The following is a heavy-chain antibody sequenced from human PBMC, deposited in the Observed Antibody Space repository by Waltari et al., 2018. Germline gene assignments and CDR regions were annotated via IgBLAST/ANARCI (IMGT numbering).Heavy chain of an antibody. J-gene: IGHJ6*02. V-gene: IGHV4-34*01. CDR3: ARGGRIRFLEVRHYYYYGMDV. Sequence: QVQLQQGGAGLLKPSGTLSLTCAVYGGSFSGSYWSWVRQPPAKGLGWIGEINHSGSTNYNPSLKSRVTISVDTAPTQFSLKPSSVTAADTAVYHCARGGRIRFLEVRHYYYYGMDVWGQGTTVTVSS. D-gene: IGHD3-3*01. CDR2: INHSGST. CDR1: GGSFSGSY.